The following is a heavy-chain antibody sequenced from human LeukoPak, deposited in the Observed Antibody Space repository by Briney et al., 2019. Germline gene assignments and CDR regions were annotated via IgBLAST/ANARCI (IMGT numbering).Heavy chain of an antibody. D-gene: IGHD3-16*01. Sequence: ASVKVSCKASGYTFTGYYMHWVRQAPGQGLEWMGWISAYNGNTNYAQKLQGRVTMTTDTSTSTAYMELRSLRSDDTAVYYCSGGKRYAFDIWGQGTMVTVSP. CDR2: ISAYNGNT. J-gene: IGHJ3*02. CDR1: GYTFTGYY. CDR3: SGGKRYAFDI. V-gene: IGHV1-18*04.